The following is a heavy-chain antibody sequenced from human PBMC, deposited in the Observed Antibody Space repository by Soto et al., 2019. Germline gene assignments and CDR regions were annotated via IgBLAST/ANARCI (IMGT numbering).Heavy chain of an antibody. V-gene: IGHV1-18*01. CDR2: ISAYNGNT. Sequence: ASVKVSCKASGYTFTSYGIRWVRQAPGQGLEWMGWISAYNGNTNYAQKLQGRVTMTTDTSTSTAYMELRSLRSDDTAVYYCAREWMHGDYVDLNFDPWGQGTLVTVSS. J-gene: IGHJ5*02. CDR1: GYTFTSYG. CDR3: AREWMHGDYVDLNFDP. D-gene: IGHD4-17*01.